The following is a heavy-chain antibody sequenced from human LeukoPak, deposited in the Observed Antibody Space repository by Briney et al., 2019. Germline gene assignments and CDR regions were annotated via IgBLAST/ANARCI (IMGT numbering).Heavy chain of an antibody. D-gene: IGHD3-10*01. CDR2: INPSGGST. CDR1: GGTFSSYA. V-gene: IGHV1-46*01. J-gene: IGHJ4*02. CDR3: ARALSITMVRGKGY. Sequence: ASVKVSCKASGGTFSSYAISWVRQAPGQGLEWMGIINPSGGSTSYAQKFQGRVTMTRDTSTSTVYMELSSLRSEDTAVYYCARALSITMVRGKGYWGQGTLVTVSS.